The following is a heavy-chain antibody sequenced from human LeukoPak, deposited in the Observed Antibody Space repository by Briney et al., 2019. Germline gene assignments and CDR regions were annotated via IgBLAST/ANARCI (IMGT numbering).Heavy chain of an antibody. V-gene: IGHV4-34*01. Sequence: PSETLSLTCAVYGGSFSGYYWSWIRQPPGKGLEWIGEINHSGSTNYNPSLKSRVTISVDTSKNQFSLKLSSVTAADTAVYYCAREISDYYDSSGYYPQGFDYWGQGTLVTVSS. CDR2: INHSGST. CDR3: AREISDYYDSSGYYPQGFDY. J-gene: IGHJ4*02. CDR1: GGSFSGYY. D-gene: IGHD3-22*01.